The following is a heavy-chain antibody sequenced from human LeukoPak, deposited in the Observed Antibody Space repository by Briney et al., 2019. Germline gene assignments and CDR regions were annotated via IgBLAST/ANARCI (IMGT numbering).Heavy chain of an antibody. J-gene: IGHJ4*02. Sequence: GGSLRLSCAASGFTFSSYSMNWVRQAPGKGLEWVSSISSSSSYIYYADSVKGRFTISGDNAKNSLYLQMNSLRAEDTAVYYCARGVVVVAATPDYWGQGTLVTVSS. CDR1: GFTFSSYS. CDR2: ISSSSSYI. CDR3: ARGVVVVAATPDY. D-gene: IGHD2-15*01. V-gene: IGHV3-21*01.